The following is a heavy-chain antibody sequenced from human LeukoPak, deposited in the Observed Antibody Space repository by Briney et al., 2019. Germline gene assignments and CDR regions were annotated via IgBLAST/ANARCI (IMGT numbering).Heavy chain of an antibody. V-gene: IGHV3-23*01. CDR2: ISGSGGST. CDR3: AKAGLGSSSVFGFDY. D-gene: IGHD6-13*01. CDR1: GFTFSSYA. J-gene: IGHJ4*02. Sequence: GGSLRLSCAASGFTFSSYAMSWVRQAPGKGLEWVSAISGSGGSTYYADSVKGRFTISRDNSKNTLYLQMNSLRAEDTAVYYCAKAGLGSSSVFGFDYWGQGTLVTVSS.